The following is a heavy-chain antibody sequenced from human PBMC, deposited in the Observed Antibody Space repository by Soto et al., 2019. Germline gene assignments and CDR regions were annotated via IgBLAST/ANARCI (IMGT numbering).Heavy chain of an antibody. CDR2: IIPIFGTT. J-gene: IGHJ6*02. V-gene: IGHV1-69*01. CDR1: GGTFYRYA. CDR3: ARGGAIFGVVIKGEGYYYAMDV. D-gene: IGHD3-3*01. Sequence: VQLVQSGAEVKKPGSSVKVSCKASGGTFYRYAISWVRQAPGQGLEWMGGIIPIFGTTNYAQRFQGRVTITADESTSTAYMELSSLRSDDTAVYYCARGGAIFGVVIKGEGYYYAMDVWGQGTTVTVSS.